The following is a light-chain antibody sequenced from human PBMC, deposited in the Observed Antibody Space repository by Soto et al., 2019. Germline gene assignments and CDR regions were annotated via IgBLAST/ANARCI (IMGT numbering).Light chain of an antibody. V-gene: IGLV3-25*03. CDR2: KDN. CDR3: QLADSSGTYVV. Sequence: SYELTQPPSVSVSPGQTARITCSGDALPKQYAYWYQQKSGQAPVLMIYKDNERPSGIPERFSGSSSGTTVTLTISGVQAEDEADYYCQLADSSGTYVVFGGGTKVTVL. CDR1: ALPKQY. J-gene: IGLJ2*01.